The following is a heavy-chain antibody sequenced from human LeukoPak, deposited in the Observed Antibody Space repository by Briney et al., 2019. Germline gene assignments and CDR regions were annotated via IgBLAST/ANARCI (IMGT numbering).Heavy chain of an antibody. V-gene: IGHV3-30*02. Sequence: GGSLRLSCATSGFTFSHYGMHWVRQAPGRGLDWVAHIRYDESDKYYADSVKGRFTISRDISKNTVYLQMNSLRVEDTAVYFCARDTLVVVTAIIPSPPNFDYWGQGTLVTVSS. CDR2: IRYDESDK. CDR3: ARDTLVVVTAIIPSPPNFDY. CDR1: GFTFSHYG. D-gene: IGHD2-21*02. J-gene: IGHJ4*02.